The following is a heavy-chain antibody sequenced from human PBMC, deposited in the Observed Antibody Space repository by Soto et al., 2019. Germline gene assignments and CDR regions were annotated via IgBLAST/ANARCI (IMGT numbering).Heavy chain of an antibody. J-gene: IGHJ4*02. CDR3: ARRRDGYKGYFDF. Sequence: EVQLVESGGGLMQPGGSLRLSCAVSGFTVNSNYMSWVRQTPGKGLEWVASIYSGGGAYYADSVKGRFAISRDNSKNTLYLQMNSLRAEDTAMYYCARRRDGYKGYFDFWGQGTLVTVSS. CDR2: IYSGGGA. V-gene: IGHV3-53*01. D-gene: IGHD5-12*01. CDR1: GFTVNSNY.